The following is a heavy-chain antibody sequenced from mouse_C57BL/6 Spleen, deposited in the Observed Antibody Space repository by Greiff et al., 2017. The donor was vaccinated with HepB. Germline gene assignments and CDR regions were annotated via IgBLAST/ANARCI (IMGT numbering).Heavy chain of an antibody. CDR2: ISSGGSYT. CDR3: ARQYGYDPYWYFDV. D-gene: IGHD2-2*01. J-gene: IGHJ1*03. Sequence: DVHLVESGGDLVKPGGSLKLSCAASGFTFSSYGMSWVRQTPDKRLEWVATISSGGSYTYYPDSVKGRFTISRDNAKNTLYLQMSSLKSEDTAMYYCARQYGYDPYWYFDVWGTGTTVTVSS. CDR1: GFTFSSYG. V-gene: IGHV5-6*01.